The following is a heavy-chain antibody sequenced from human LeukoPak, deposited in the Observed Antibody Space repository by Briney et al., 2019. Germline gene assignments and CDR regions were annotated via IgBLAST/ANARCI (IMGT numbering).Heavy chain of an antibody. Sequence: SVKVSCKASGGTFSSYAISWVRQAPGQGLEWMGGIIPIFGTANYAQKFQGRVTITTDESTSTAYMELSSLRSEDTAVYYCANTPLGDGYRWGGYRLPLFDYLGQGTLVTVSS. CDR2: IIPIFGTA. V-gene: IGHV1-69*05. D-gene: IGHD3-16*02. CDR1: GGTFSSYA. J-gene: IGHJ4*02. CDR3: ANTPLGDGYRWGGYRLPLFDY.